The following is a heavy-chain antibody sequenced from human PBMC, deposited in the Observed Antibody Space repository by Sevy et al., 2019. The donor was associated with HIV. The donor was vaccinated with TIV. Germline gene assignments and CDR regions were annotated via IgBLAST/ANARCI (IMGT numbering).Heavy chain of an antibody. V-gene: IGHV3-11*06. Sequence: GGSLRLSCAASGLIFSDYYMGWVRQAPGKGLEWVADISSRNTYTNYADSVKRRVTITRDNAKKSLYLQMNTLRAEDTAVYYCARLRVIASAPYYFDYWGQGTLVTVSS. CDR1: GLIFSDYY. CDR2: ISSRNTYT. CDR3: ARLRVIASAPYYFDY. D-gene: IGHD2-21*01. J-gene: IGHJ4*02.